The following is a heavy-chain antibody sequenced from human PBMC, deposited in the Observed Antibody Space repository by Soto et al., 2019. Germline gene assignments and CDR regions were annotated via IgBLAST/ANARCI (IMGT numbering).Heavy chain of an antibody. Sequence: LRLYCAACGGIVSSYAMSRVRKAPGKGLEWVSAISGSGGSIYYADSVKGRFTISRDNSKNTLYLQMNSLRAEDTAAYYCAKVFPSIVGATLHYFDYWGQGTLVTVSS. V-gene: IGHV3-23*01. CDR3: AKVFPSIVGATLHYFDY. D-gene: IGHD1-26*01. CDR2: ISGSGGSI. CDR1: GGIVSSYA. J-gene: IGHJ4*02.